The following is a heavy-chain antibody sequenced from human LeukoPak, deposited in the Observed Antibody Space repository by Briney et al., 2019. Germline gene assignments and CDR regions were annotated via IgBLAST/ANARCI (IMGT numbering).Heavy chain of an antibody. CDR3: ARGGGFNCFDP. CDR1: GFTFSRFS. V-gene: IGHV3-48*04. J-gene: IGHJ5*02. Sequence: GGSLRLSCAASGFTFSRFSMNWVRQAPRKGLEWVSYISSSSSSKYYADSVKGRFAISRDNAKNSLYLQMNSLRAEDTAVYYCARGGGFNCFDPWGQGTLVTVSS. D-gene: IGHD3-16*01. CDR2: ISSSSSSK.